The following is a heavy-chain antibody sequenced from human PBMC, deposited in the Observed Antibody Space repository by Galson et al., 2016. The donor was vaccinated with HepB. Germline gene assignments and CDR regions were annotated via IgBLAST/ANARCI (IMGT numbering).Heavy chain of an antibody. CDR1: GFTFNTYS. CDR2: ISYDGSNK. D-gene: IGHD6-13*01. V-gene: IGHV3-30-3*01. J-gene: IGHJ4*02. Sequence: SLRLSCAASGFTFNTYSMHWVRQAPGKGLEGVAAISYDGSNKYYADSVKGRFTISRDNSKNTLYLQMNSLRAEDTAMYYCARDSSSTSWYEWSEDWGQGTLVIVSS. CDR3: ARDSSSTSWYEWSED.